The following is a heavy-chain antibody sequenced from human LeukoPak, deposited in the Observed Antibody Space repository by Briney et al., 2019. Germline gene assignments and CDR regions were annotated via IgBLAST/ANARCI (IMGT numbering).Heavy chain of an antibody. Sequence: ASVKVSCKASGGTFSSYAISWVRQAPGQGLEWMGGIIPIFGTANYAQKFQGRVTITTDESTSTAYMELSSLRSEDTAVYYCARVERATIGQAGVFDYWGQGTLVTVSS. D-gene: IGHD5-24*01. CDR3: ARVERATIGQAGVFDY. CDR2: IIPIFGTA. CDR1: GGTFSSYA. V-gene: IGHV1-69*05. J-gene: IGHJ4*02.